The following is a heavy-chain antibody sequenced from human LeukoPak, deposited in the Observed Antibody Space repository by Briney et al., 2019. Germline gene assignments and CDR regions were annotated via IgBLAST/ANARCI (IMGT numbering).Heavy chain of an antibody. Sequence: PSETLSLTCTVSGGSISSYYWSWIRQPPGKGLEWIGYIYYSGSTNYNPSLKSRVTISVDTSKNQSALKLSSGTAADTAVYYCARRKGSSPYYFDYWGQGTLVTVSS. CDR1: GGSISSYY. D-gene: IGHD6-6*01. CDR2: IYYSGST. CDR3: ARRKGSSPYYFDY. J-gene: IGHJ4*02. V-gene: IGHV4-59*01.